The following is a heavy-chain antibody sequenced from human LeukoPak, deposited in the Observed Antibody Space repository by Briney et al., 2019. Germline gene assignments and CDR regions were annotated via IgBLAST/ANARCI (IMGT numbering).Heavy chain of an antibody. CDR1: GFTVSSNY. D-gene: IGHD3-9*01. CDR2: IYSGGNT. Sequence: GGSLRLSCAASGFTVSSNYMSWVRQAPGKGLEWVSVIYSGGNTYYADSVKGRFTISRDNSKNTLYLQMNSLRAEDTAVYYCARGADWSGYYYYYYMDVWGKGTTVTVSS. V-gene: IGHV3-66*01. J-gene: IGHJ6*03. CDR3: ARGADWSGYYYYYYMDV.